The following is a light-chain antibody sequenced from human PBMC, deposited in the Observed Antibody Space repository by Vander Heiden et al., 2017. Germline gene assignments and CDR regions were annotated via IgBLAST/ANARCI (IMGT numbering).Light chain of an antibody. Sequence: CKSSQSVLYSSNNKNYLAWYQQKPGQPPKLLIYWASTRESGVPDRFSGSGSGTDFTLTISSLQAEDVAVYYCQQDYSTPRTFGQGTKVEIK. CDR1: QSVLYSSNNKNY. J-gene: IGKJ1*01. V-gene: IGKV4-1*01. CDR2: WAS. CDR3: QQDYSTPRT.